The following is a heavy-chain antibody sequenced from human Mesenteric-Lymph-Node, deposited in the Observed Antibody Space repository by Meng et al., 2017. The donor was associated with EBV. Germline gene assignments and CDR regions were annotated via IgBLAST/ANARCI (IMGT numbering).Heavy chain of an antibody. D-gene: IGHD3-10*01. Sequence: QTTLKASGPLLVKATQTLTLNCTFSEVSLSTNGVGVGWIRQPPGKALEWLALIYWDDDKRYSPSLKSRLTINKDTSKNEVVLTMTNMDRVDTATYYCAHSRNYYGSGTYTFDYWSQGTLVTVSS. CDR2: IYWDDDK. CDR1: EVSLSTNGVG. J-gene: IGHJ4*02. CDR3: AHSRNYYGSGTYTFDY. V-gene: IGHV2-5*02.